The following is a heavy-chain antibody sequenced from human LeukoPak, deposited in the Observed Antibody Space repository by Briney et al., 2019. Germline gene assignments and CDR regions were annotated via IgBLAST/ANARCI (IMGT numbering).Heavy chain of an antibody. CDR3: ATILRGVGAMYFDY. Sequence: KPGGSLRLSCAASGFTFSAAWMAWVRQPPGKGLEWVGRIRVETDGESTDYAPSVKGRFTLSRDNSKDTLYLQMNSLRAEDTAVYYCATILRGVGAMYFDYWGQGTLVTVSS. V-gene: IGHV3-15*01. CDR2: IRVETDGEST. CDR1: GFTFSAAW. D-gene: IGHD3-10*01. J-gene: IGHJ4*02.